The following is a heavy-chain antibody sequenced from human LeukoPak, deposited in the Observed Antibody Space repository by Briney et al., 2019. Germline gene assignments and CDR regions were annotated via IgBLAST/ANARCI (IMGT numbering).Heavy chain of an antibody. Sequence: RASVKVSCKVSGYTLTELSMHWVRQAPGKGLEWMGGFDPEDGETIYAQKFQGRVTMTEDTSTDTAYMELSSLRSEDTAVYYCATLSRLGVAVPNYYYYMDVWGKGTTVTVSS. J-gene: IGHJ6*03. CDR1: GYTLTELS. CDR3: ATLSRLGVAVPNYYYYMDV. CDR2: FDPEDGET. D-gene: IGHD3-3*01. V-gene: IGHV1-24*01.